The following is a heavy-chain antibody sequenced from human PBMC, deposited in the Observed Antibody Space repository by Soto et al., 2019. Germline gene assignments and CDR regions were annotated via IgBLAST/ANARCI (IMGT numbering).Heavy chain of an antibody. CDR1: GFTFSDYY. V-gene: IGHV3-11*05. CDR3: ATGQDYDDSSGYYYS. J-gene: IGHJ4*02. Sequence: QVQLVESGGGLVKPGGSLRLSCAASGFTFSDYYMSWIRQAPGKGLEWVSYISSSSSYTNYADSVRGRFTISRDNAKNTLYLQMNSLSAEDKAVYYCATGQDYDDSSGYYYSWGQGTLVTVSS. D-gene: IGHD3-22*01. CDR2: ISSSSSYT.